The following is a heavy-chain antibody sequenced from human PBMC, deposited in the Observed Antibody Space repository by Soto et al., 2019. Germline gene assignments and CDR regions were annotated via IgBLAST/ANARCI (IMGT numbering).Heavy chain of an antibody. D-gene: IGHD3-10*01. Sequence: SETLSLTCTVSGGSISSGGYYWSWIRQHPGKGLEWIGYIYYSGSTYYNPSLKSRVTISVDTSKNQFSLKLSSVTAADTAVYYCASRVNYYGSGSYYYFDYWGQGTLVTVSS. J-gene: IGHJ4*02. CDR1: GGSISSGGYY. CDR2: IYYSGST. CDR3: ASRVNYYGSGSYYYFDY. V-gene: IGHV4-31*03.